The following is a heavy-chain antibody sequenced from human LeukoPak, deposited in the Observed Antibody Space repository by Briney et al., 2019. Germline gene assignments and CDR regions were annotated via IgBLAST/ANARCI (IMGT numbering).Heavy chain of an antibody. D-gene: IGHD3-22*01. Sequence: SETLSLTCTVSGGSISSYYWSWIRQPPGKGLEWIGYIYTSGSTNYNPSLKSRVTISVDTSKNQFSLKLSSVTAADTAVYYCARLGDDSSGYSFFDNWGQGTLVTVSS. J-gene: IGHJ4*02. CDR1: GGSISSYY. CDR2: IYTSGST. V-gene: IGHV4-4*09. CDR3: ARLGDDSSGYSFFDN.